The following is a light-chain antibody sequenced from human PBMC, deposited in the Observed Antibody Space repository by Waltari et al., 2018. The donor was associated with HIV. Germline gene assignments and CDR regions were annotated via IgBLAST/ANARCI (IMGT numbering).Light chain of an antibody. Sequence: QSVLTQPHSVSAAAGQKVTISCSGYSSNFGNNYVSWYQQLPGTAPKLLIYDNNKRPSGIPDRFSGSKSGTSAALGITGLQTGDEADYYCGTWDSSLSAYVFGTGTKVTVL. CDR2: DNN. J-gene: IGLJ1*01. CDR3: GTWDSSLSAYV. V-gene: IGLV1-51*01. CDR1: SSNFGNNY.